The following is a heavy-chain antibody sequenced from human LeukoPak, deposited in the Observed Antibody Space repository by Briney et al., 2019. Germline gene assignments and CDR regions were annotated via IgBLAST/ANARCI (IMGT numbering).Heavy chain of an antibody. J-gene: IGHJ4*02. CDR1: GGSISSHY. D-gene: IGHD3-3*01. V-gene: IGHV4-59*11. Sequence: SETLSLTCTVSGGSISSHYWSWIRQPPGKGLEWIGYIYYSGSTNYNPSLKSRVTISVDTSKNQFSLKLSSVTAADTAVYYCARTPYYDFWSGYYAYSDYWGQGTLVTVSS. CDR3: ARTPYYDFWSGYYAYSDY. CDR2: IYYSGST.